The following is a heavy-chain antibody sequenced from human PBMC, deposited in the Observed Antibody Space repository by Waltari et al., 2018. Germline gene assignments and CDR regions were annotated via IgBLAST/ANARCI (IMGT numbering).Heavy chain of an antibody. V-gene: IGHV1-8*03. CDR1: GYTFTSYD. CDR3: ARGRYCSSTSCYRYDGMDV. J-gene: IGHJ6*02. Sequence: QVQLVQSGAEVKKPGASVKVSCKASGYTFTSYDINWLRQATGHGLEWMGWMNPNRGNTGYAQKFQGRVTITRNTSISTAYMELSSLRSEDTAVYYCARGRYCSSTSCYRYDGMDVWGQGTTVTVSS. D-gene: IGHD2-2*02. CDR2: MNPNRGNT.